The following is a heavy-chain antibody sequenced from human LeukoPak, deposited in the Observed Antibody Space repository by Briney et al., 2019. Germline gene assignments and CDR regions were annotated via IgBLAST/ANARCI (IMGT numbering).Heavy chain of an antibody. CDR1: GSSFSRGYY. J-gene: IGHJ5*02. CDR3: ARDRWELHSYYWFDH. CDR2: IYHSGST. D-gene: IGHD1-26*01. V-gene: IGHV4-38-2*02. Sequence: SETLSLTSTASGSSFSRGYYWGWIRQPPGEGLEWIGSIYHSGSTYYNPSLMSRVTISVDTSKNQISLKLSYLTAADTAVYYWARDRWELHSYYWFDHWGQGPLVTVSS.